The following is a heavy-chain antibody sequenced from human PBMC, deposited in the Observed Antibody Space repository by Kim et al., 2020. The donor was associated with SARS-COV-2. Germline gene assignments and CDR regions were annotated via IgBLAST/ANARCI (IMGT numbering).Heavy chain of an antibody. CDR3: ARRGIPASSWYFDL. Sequence: GGSLRLSCAASGFTFSTFAMNWVRQTPGKGLEWVSLINGNGDYTYYADSVKGRFTISRDNFKNTLYVQMNSRRDEDTAIYYCARRGIPASSWYFDLWGRGTLVTVAS. J-gene: IGHJ2*01. CDR2: INGNGDYT. V-gene: IGHV3-23*01. CDR1: GFTFSTFA. D-gene: IGHD3-16*01.